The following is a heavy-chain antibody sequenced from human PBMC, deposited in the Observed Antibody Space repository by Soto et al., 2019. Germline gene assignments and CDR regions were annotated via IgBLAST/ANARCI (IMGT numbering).Heavy chain of an antibody. D-gene: IGHD3-10*01. Sequence: QVLLVQSGPEVKKPGSSVKVSCKASGGTFNNYAINWVRQAPGKGLEWMGGIIPTFGTGNHAQKFQGRVTITADESTTTAYMELNSLRSEDTAIYSCASFDGTLVRGGRSSPSDMDVWGQGTTVIVSS. CDR3: ASFDGTLVRGGRSSPSDMDV. V-gene: IGHV1-69*01. CDR2: IIPTFGTG. J-gene: IGHJ6*02. CDR1: GGTFNNYA.